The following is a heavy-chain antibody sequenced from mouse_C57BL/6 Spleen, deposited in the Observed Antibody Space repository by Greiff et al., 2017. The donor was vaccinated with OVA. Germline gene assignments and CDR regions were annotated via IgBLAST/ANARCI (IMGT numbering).Heavy chain of an antibody. V-gene: IGHV1-59*01. CDR3: ARSGDYGTAPFAY. CDR1: GYTFTSYW. Sequence: VQLQQPGAELVRPGTSVTLSCKASGYTFTSYWLHWVTQRPGQGLEWIGVIDPSDSYHNYHQKFKGKATLTVDTSSSTSYIQLSSLTSEDSAVYYFARSGDYGTAPFAYWGQGTLVTVSA. CDR2: IDPSDSYH. J-gene: IGHJ3*01. D-gene: IGHD1-1*01.